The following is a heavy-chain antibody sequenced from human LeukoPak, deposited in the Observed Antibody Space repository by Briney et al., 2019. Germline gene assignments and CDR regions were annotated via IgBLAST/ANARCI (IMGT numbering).Heavy chain of an antibody. CDR2: INEDGSST. D-gene: IGHD2-21*02. Sequence: GGSLRLSCAASGYTFSRNWMHWVRQGPGKGLVWVSRINEDGSSTSYAESVRGRFTISRDNAKNTLYLQMNSLRAEDAAVYYCTTDTFGARDSRGQGTLVTVSS. CDR3: TTDTFGARDS. CDR1: GYTFSRNW. J-gene: IGHJ4*02. V-gene: IGHV3-74*01.